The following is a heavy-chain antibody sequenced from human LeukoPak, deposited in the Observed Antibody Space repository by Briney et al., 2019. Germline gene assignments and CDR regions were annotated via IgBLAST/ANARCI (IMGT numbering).Heavy chain of an antibody. CDR3: AKTGYCSSTSCRPYYYYYMDV. Sequence: GGSLRLSCAASGFTFSSYGMHWVRQAPGKGLEWVAFIRHDGSNKYYADSVKGRFTISRDNSKNTLYLQMNSLRAEDTAVYYCAKTGYCSSTSCRPYYYYYMDVWGKGTTVTVSS. V-gene: IGHV3-30*02. J-gene: IGHJ6*03. CDR2: IRHDGSNK. CDR1: GFTFSSYG. D-gene: IGHD2-2*01.